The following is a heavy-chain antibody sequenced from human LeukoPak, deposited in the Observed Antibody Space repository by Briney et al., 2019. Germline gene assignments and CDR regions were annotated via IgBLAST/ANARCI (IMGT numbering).Heavy chain of an antibody. J-gene: IGHJ3*02. V-gene: IGHV4-39*01. CDR3: ATPREMATIYDAFDI. Sequence: SETLSLTCTVSGGSISSSRYYWGWIRQPPGKGLEWIATIYYNGDTYYIPPLKSRLTISVDTSKNQFSLKLSSVTAADTAVYYCATPREMATIYDAFDIWGQGTMVTVSS. CDR1: GGSISSSRYY. CDR2: IYYNGDT. D-gene: IGHD5-24*01.